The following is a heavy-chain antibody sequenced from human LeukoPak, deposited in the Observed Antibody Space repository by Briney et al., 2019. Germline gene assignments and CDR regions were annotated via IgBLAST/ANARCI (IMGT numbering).Heavy chain of an antibody. Sequence: SETLSLTCAVYGGSFSGYYWSWIRQPPGKGLEWIGEINHSGSTNYNPSLKSRVTISVDTSKNQFSLKLSSVTAADTAVYYCARHLSRGRRYYYYYYMDVWGKGTTVTISS. CDR1: GGSFSGYY. V-gene: IGHV4-34*01. J-gene: IGHJ6*03. D-gene: IGHD2-15*01. CDR3: ARHLSRGRRYYYYYYMDV. CDR2: INHSGST.